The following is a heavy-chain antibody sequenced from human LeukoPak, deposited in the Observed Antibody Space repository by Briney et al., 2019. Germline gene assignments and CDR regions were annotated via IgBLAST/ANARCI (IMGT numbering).Heavy chain of an antibody. CDR2: IKQDGNEK. J-gene: IGHJ4*02. CDR3: ARGFVGTTST. CDR1: GFTFSSHW. Sequence: GGSLRLSCAGSGFTFSSHWMTWVRQAPGKGLEWVANIKQDGNEKYYVDSVKGRFTISRDNAKNSLFLQMNSLRPDDTAVYYCARGFVGTTSTWGQGILVTVS. D-gene: IGHD1-26*01. V-gene: IGHV3-7*01.